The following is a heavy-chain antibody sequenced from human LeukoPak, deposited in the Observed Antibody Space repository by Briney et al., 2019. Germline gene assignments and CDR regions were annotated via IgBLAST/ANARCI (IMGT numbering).Heavy chain of an antibody. D-gene: IGHD1-26*01. J-gene: IGHJ4*02. Sequence: PGGSLRLSCAASGFTFSSYSMNWVRQAPGKGLEWVSYISSSSSTIYYADSVKGRFTISRDNAKNSLYLQMNSLRAEDTAVYYCASRSSAAVGATVGWGQGTLVTVSS. CDR2: ISSSSSTI. CDR3: ASRSSAAVGATVG. V-gene: IGHV3-48*01. CDR1: GFTFSSYS.